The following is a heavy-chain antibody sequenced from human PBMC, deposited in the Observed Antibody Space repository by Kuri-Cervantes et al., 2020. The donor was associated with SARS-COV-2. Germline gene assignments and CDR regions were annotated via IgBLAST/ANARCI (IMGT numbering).Heavy chain of an antibody. CDR2: INPNSGGT. Sequence: ASVKVSCKASGYTFSGYHMHWVRQAPGQGLEWMGWINPNSGGTNYAQKFQGRVTMTRDTSISTAYMELSRLRSDDTAVYYCARDAPMYSSSGFGFDPWGQGTLVTVSS. CDR1: GYTFSGYH. CDR3: ARDAPMYSSSGFGFDP. V-gene: IGHV1-2*02. D-gene: IGHD6-6*01. J-gene: IGHJ5*02.